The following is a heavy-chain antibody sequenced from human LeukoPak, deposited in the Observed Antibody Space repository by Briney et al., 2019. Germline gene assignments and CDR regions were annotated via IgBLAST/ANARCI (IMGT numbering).Heavy chain of an antibody. CDR2: ISTTGSYI. CDR1: GFTFSDYY. V-gene: IGHV3-11*03. D-gene: IGHD3-9*01. Sequence: GGSLRLSCAASGFTFSDYYMSWLRQAPGKGLEWVSYISTTGSYINDADSVKGRFTISRDNAKNSLDLQMNSLRVEDTAVYYCARPISAGSSHLYLELWGRGTLVSV. J-gene: IGHJ2*01. CDR3: ARPISAGSSHLYLEL.